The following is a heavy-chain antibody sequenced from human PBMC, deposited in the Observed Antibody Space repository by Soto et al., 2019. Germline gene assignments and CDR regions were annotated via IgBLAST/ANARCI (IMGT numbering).Heavy chain of an antibody. CDR3: ATDSRNVGIGYFDS. CDR1: GFKVGSSY. CDR2: IVSGGST. D-gene: IGHD1-26*01. V-gene: IGHV3-53*01. J-gene: IGHJ4*02. Sequence: EVKVIESGGDLIEPGGSLRLSCAASGFKVGSSYVTWVRQAPGEGLEWVSVIVSGGSTHYADSVTGRFTVSRDVSNNPVYLHMSSLRAEDTAVYFCATDSRNVGIGYFDSWGLGTLVTVSS.